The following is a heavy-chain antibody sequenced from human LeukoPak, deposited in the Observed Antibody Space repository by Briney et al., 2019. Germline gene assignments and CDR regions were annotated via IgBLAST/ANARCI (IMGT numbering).Heavy chain of an antibody. Sequence: GGSLRLSCAASGFTFSSYGMSWVRQAPGKGLEWVSAISGSGGSTYYADSVKGRFTMSRDNSKNTLHLQMNSLKAEDTAVYYCAKGSKNWYSGRLGEFDYWGQGTLVTVSS. D-gene: IGHD1-26*01. CDR3: AKGSKNWYSGRLGEFDY. J-gene: IGHJ4*02. CDR1: GFTFSSYG. V-gene: IGHV3-23*01. CDR2: ISGSGGST.